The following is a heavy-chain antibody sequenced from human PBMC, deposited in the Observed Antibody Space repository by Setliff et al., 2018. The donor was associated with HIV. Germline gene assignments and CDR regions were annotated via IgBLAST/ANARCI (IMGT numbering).Heavy chain of an antibody. J-gene: IGHJ4*02. CDR1: GFTVSDAW. CDR2: ISGSGGST. V-gene: IGHV3-23*01. CDR3: ARAGPLMITFGGPPDY. Sequence: GGSLRLSCTASGFTVSDAWIHWVRQAPGKGLEWVSAISGSGGSTYYADSVKGRFTISRDNSKNTLYLQMNSLRAEDTAVYYCARAGPLMITFGGPPDYWGQGTLVTVSS. D-gene: IGHD3-16*01.